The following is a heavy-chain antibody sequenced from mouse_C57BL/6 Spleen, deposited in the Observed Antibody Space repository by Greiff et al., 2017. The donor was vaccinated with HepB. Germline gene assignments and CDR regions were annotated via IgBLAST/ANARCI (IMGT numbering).Heavy chain of an antibody. D-gene: IGHD3-2*02. CDR3: TRNGDDSSGYWFAY. J-gene: IGHJ3*01. Sequence: VQLQQSGAELVRPGASVTLSCKASGYTFTDYEMHWVKQTPVHGLEWIGAIDPETGGTAYNQKFKGKAILTADKSSSTAYMELRSLTSEDSAVYDCTRNGDDSSGYWFAYWGQGTLVTVSA. CDR1: GYTFTDYE. V-gene: IGHV1-15*01. CDR2: IDPETGGT.